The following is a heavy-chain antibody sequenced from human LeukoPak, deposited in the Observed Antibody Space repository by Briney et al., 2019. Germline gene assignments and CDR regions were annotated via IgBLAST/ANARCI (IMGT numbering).Heavy chain of an antibody. D-gene: IGHD2-2*01. V-gene: IGHV1-24*01. J-gene: IGHJ4*02. CDR2: FDPEDGET. Sequence: ASVKVSCKVSGYTLTELSMHWVRQAPGKGLEWMGGFDPEDGETIYAQMFQGRVTMTEDTSTDTAYMELSSLRSEDTAVYYCASNFSPASPGDYWGQGTLVTVSS. CDR1: GYTLTELS. CDR3: ASNFSPASPGDY.